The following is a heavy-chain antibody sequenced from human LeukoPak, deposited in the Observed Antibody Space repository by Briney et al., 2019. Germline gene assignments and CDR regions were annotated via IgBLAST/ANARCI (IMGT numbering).Heavy chain of an antibody. Sequence: GGSLRLSCAASGFTFSTYAMSWVRQIPGKGLEWVSAISGSDDGTYYADSVKGRFSISRDNSRNTLYLQMNTLRAEDTAVYFCAKSPVSSCRGSFCYPFDYWGQGNQVTVSS. D-gene: IGHD2-15*01. V-gene: IGHV3-23*01. CDR3: AKSPVSSCRGSFCYPFDY. CDR1: GFTFSTYA. J-gene: IGHJ4*02. CDR2: ISGSDDGT.